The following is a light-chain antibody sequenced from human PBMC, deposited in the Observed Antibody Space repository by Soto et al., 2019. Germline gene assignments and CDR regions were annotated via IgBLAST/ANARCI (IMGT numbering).Light chain of an antibody. Sequence: QSVLTQPPSVSGAPGQRVTVSCTGSSSNIGAGHDVHWYQQLPGTAPKLLIYGNNNRPSGVPDRFSGSKSGTSVSLAITGLRAEDEADYYCQSYDSRLSAYVFGTGTKLTVL. CDR2: GNN. CDR3: QSYDSRLSAYV. CDR1: SSNIGAGHD. J-gene: IGLJ1*01. V-gene: IGLV1-40*01.